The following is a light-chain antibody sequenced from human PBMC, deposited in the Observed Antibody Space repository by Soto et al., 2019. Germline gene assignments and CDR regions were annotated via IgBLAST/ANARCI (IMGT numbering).Light chain of an antibody. Sequence: DIQMTQSPSSLSTSVGDRVTITCRASQSISTFLNWYQQKSGEAPKLLVYAASTLQRGVPSRFSGSGSGTDFTLTISGLQPEDSATYYCQQSYNIPLTFGGGTKVDTK. CDR2: AAS. V-gene: IGKV1-39*01. CDR1: QSISTF. J-gene: IGKJ4*01. CDR3: QQSYNIPLT.